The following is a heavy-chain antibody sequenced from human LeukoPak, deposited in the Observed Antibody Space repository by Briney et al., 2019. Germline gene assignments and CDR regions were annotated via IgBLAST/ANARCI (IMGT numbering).Heavy chain of an antibody. Sequence: PSETLSLTCAVSGYSISSGYYWGWIRQPPGKGLEWIGSIYHSGSTYYNPSLKSRVTISVDTSKNQFSLKLSSVTAADTAVYYCARVDVDLLYFDHWGQRTLVTVSS. CDR2: IYHSGST. CDR1: GYSISSGYY. CDR3: ARVDVDLLYFDH. J-gene: IGHJ4*02. V-gene: IGHV4-38-2*01. D-gene: IGHD3-9*01.